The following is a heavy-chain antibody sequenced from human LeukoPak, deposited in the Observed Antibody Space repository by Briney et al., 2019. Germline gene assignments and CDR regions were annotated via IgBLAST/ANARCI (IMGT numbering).Heavy chain of an antibody. J-gene: IGHJ3*02. Sequence: GGSLRLSCAASGFTVSSNYMSWVRQAPGKGLEWVSIIYSDYHIYYADSVKGRLTISRDNSENTLDLQMNSLRAEDTAMYYCATGMARAFDIWGQGTMVTVSS. CDR1: GFTVSSNY. V-gene: IGHV3-66*01. CDR3: ATGMARAFDI. CDR2: IYSDYHI. D-gene: IGHD5-24*01.